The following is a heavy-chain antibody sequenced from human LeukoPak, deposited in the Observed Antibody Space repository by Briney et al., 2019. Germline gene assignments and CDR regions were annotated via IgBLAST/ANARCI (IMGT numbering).Heavy chain of an antibody. Sequence: GGSLRLSCAASGFTFSSYSMNWVRQAPGKGLEWVSSISSSSSYIYYADSVKGRFTISRDNAKNSLYLQMNSLRDEDTAVYYCASGQHYYDSSGPNDYWGQGTLVTVSS. J-gene: IGHJ4*02. CDR1: GFTFSSYS. CDR3: ASGQHYYDSSGPNDY. V-gene: IGHV3-21*01. CDR2: ISSSSSYI. D-gene: IGHD3-22*01.